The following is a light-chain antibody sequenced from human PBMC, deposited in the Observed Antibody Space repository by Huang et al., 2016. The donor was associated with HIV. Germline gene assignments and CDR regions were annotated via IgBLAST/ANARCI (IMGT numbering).Light chain of an antibody. CDR1: QNVNTN. CDR3: QQYNYWPQFT. V-gene: IGKV3D-15*01. Sequence: IVMTQSPATLSVSPGDGATLSCRASQNVNTNLAWYQQKPGQAPRLIIYAASTRATGIPTRFSGSGSGTEFTLAISSLQSDDFAIYYCQQYNYWPQFTFGPGTKVDIK. CDR2: AAS. J-gene: IGKJ3*01.